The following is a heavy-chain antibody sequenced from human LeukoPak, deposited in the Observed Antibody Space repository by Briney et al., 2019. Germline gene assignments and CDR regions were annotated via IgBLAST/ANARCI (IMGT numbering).Heavy chain of an antibody. V-gene: IGHV3-23*01. CDR1: GFTFSSYA. J-gene: IGHJ4*02. D-gene: IGHD1-26*01. Sequence: GGSLRLSCAASGFTFSSYAMSWVRQAPGKGLEWVSAISGSADNTYYADSVKGRFAISRDNSKNTLYLQLSTLRADDTAVYYCAKRTPYTGSSQSFDYWGQGTLVTVSS. CDR3: AKRTPYTGSSQSFDY. CDR2: ISGSADNT.